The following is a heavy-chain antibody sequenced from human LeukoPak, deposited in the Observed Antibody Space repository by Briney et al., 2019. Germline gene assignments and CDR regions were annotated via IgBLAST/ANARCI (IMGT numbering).Heavy chain of an antibody. J-gene: IGHJ4*02. D-gene: IGHD3-10*01. CDR1: GYTFSGSF. Sequence: ASVRVSCTAPGYTFSGSFMHWVRQAPGQGLEWMGWIKPNSAGTRYAQKFQGRFTMTRDTSINTAYMELSSLRSEDTAVYYCARDLHYPTIWGQGTLVTVSS. V-gene: IGHV1-2*02. CDR3: ARDLHYPTI. CDR2: IKPNSAGT.